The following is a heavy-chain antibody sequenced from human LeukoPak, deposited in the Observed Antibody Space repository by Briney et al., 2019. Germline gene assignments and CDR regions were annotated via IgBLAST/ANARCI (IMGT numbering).Heavy chain of an antibody. V-gene: IGHV4-30-4*07. D-gene: IGHD5-18*01. Sequence: SETLSLTCAVSGGSISSGGYSWSWLRQPPGKGLEWIGYIYYSESTQYNPSLKSRVTISLDTSKNQFSLKLSSVTAADTAVYYCARLGYSYGAFDYWGPGTLVTVSS. CDR3: ARLGYSYGAFDY. J-gene: IGHJ4*02. CDR2: IYYSEST. CDR1: GGSISSGGYS.